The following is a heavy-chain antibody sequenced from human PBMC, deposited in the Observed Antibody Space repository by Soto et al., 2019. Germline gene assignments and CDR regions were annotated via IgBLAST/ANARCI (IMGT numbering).Heavy chain of an antibody. Sequence: GASVKVSCKASGYTFTSYEINWVRPATGQGLEWMGRMNTNSGNTGYAQKNQGRETMTRNTSIITANKEMPSPRTYDTAVYFCARGPPTTFTTVIEYFPHWGQGTLVTVSS. D-gene: IGHD3-22*01. V-gene: IGHV1-8*01. CDR2: MNTNSGNT. CDR3: ARGPPTTFTTVIEYFPH. CDR1: GYTFTSYE. J-gene: IGHJ1*01.